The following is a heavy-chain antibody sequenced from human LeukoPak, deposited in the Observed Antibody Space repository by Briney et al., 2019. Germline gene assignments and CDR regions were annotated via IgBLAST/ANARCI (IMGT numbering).Heavy chain of an antibody. D-gene: IGHD1-1*01. CDR1: GFTFSDYY. V-gene: IGHV3-11*04. CDR2: ISSGGSTI. J-gene: IGHJ4*02. Sequence: GGSLRLSCAASGFTFSDYYMSWIRQAPGKGLEWVSYISSGGSTIYYADSVKGRFTISGDNAKNSLCLQMNSLRVEDTAVYYCARDHNYAFDNWGQGTLVTVSS. CDR3: ARDHNYAFDN.